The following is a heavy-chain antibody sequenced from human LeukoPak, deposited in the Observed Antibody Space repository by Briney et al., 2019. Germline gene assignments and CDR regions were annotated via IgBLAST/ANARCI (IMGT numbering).Heavy chain of an antibody. CDR1: GFTVSSNY. CDR2: TSSSSSYI. D-gene: IGHD2-8*02. Sequence: GGYLRLFCATSGFTVSSNYMSWVRQAPGKGLEWVSSTSSSSSYIYYADSVKGRFTISRDNAKNSLYLQMNSLRAEDTAVYYCARDRIGTGAFDIWGQGTMVTVSS. CDR3: ARDRIGTGAFDI. J-gene: IGHJ3*02. V-gene: IGHV3-21*01.